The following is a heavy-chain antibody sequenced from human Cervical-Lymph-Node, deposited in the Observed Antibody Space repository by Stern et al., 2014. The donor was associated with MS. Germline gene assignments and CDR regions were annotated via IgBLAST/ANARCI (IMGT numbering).Heavy chain of an antibody. CDR3: AREAPTYSGSLGP. Sequence: QVQLQESGPGLVKPSETLSLTCTVSGGSISSYYWSWIRQPPGKGLEWIGYIYYSGSTNYNPSLKSRVTISVDTSKNQFSLKLSSVTAADTAVYYCAREAPTYSGSLGPWGQGTLVTVSS. J-gene: IGHJ4*02. CDR1: GGSISSYY. V-gene: IGHV4-59*01. CDR2: IYYSGST. D-gene: IGHD1-26*01.